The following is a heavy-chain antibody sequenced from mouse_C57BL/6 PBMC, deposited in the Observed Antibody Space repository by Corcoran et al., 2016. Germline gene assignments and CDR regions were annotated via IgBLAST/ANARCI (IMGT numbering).Heavy chain of an antibody. V-gene: IGHV1-26*01. CDR2: INPNNGGT. CDR3: ARWRYGSSPYYAMDY. Sequence: EVQLQQSGPELVKPGASVKISCKASGYTFTDYYMNWVKQSHGKSLEWIGAINPNNGGTSYNQKCKGKATLTVDKSSSTAYMELRSLTSEDSAVYYCARWRYGSSPYYAMDYWGQGTSVTVSS. J-gene: IGHJ4*01. D-gene: IGHD1-1*01. CDR1: GYTFTDYY.